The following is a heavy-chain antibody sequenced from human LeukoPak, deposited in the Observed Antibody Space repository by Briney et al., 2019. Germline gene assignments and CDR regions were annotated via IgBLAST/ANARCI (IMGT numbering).Heavy chain of an antibody. CDR3: ARDFRPEVGATTAFDY. CDR2: ISYDGSNK. D-gene: IGHD1-26*01. V-gene: IGHV3-30*04. Sequence: GGSLRLSCAASGFTFSSYAMHWVRQAPGKGLEWVAVISYDGSNKYYADSVKGRFTISRDNSKNTLHLQMNSLRAEDTAVYYCARDFRPEVGATTAFDYWGQGTLVTVSS. CDR1: GFTFSSYA. J-gene: IGHJ4*02.